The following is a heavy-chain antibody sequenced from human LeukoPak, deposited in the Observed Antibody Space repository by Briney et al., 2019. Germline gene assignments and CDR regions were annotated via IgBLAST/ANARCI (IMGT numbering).Heavy chain of an antibody. Sequence: SVKLSCKASGVTFSSYAISWVRQAPGQGLEWMGRIIPILGIANYAQKFQGRVTITTDKSTSTAYMELSSLRSEDTAVYYCARETYSSSTPRKNWFDPWGQGTLVTVSS. CDR3: ARETYSSSTPRKNWFDP. V-gene: IGHV1-69*04. D-gene: IGHD6-6*01. J-gene: IGHJ5*02. CDR1: GVTFSSYA. CDR2: IIPILGIA.